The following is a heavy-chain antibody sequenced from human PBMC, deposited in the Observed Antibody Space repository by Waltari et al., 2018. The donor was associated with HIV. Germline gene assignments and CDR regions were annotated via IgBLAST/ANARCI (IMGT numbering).Heavy chain of an antibody. CDR2: IYYSGST. CDR3: ARVSYGSGGLDY. Sequence: QLQLQESGPGLVKPSETLSLTCTVSGGSIISSSYYWGWIRQPPGKGLEWIGSIYYSGSTYYDPSRKRRVTISVDTSKNQFSLKLSAVTAADTAVYYCARVSYGSGGLDYGGQGTLFTVSS. J-gene: IGHJ4*02. V-gene: IGHV4-39*07. CDR1: GGSIISSSYY. D-gene: IGHD3-10*01.